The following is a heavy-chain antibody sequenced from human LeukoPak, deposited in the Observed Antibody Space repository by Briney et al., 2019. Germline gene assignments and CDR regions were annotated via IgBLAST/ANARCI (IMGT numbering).Heavy chain of an antibody. V-gene: IGHV3-21*01. CDR1: GVNFSSYS. CDR3: ARDPHFSRVRGEGQSDY. J-gene: IGHJ4*02. D-gene: IGHD3-10*01. CDR2: ISSSSSYI. Sequence: GGSLRLSCAASGVNFSSYSMNWVRQAPGKGLEWVSSISSSSSYIYYADSVKGRFTISRDNAKNSLYLQMNSLRAEDTAAYYCARDPHFSRVRGEGQSDYWGQGTLVTVSS.